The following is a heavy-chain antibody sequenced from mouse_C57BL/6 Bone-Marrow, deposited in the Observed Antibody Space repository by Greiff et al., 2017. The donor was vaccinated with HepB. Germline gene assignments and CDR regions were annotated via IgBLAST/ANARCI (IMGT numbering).Heavy chain of an antibody. V-gene: IGHV1-64*01. D-gene: IGHD1-1*01. CDR2: IHPNSGST. J-gene: IGHJ2*01. CDR1: GYTFTSYW. Sequence: VQLQQPGAELVKPGASVKLSCKASGYTFTSYWMHWVKQRPGQGLEWIGMIHPNSGSTNYNEKFKSKATLTVDKSSSTAYMQLSSLTSEDSAVYYCARNYYGSSFSYYFDYWGQGTTLTVSS. CDR3: ARNYYGSSFSYYFDY.